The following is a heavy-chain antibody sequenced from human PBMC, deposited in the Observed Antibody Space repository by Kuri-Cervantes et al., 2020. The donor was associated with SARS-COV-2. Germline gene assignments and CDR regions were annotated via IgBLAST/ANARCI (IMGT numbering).Heavy chain of an antibody. V-gene: IGHV4-38-2*01. J-gene: IGHJ4*02. CDR2: IYHSGST. CDR1: GFTFSSYA. Sequence: ESLKISCAASGFTFSSYAMSWVRQAPGKGLEWIGSIYHSGSTYYNPSLKSRVTISVDTSKNQFSLKLSSVTAEDTAVYYCAKTSEKYQLLFSVEHYFDYWGQGALVTVSS. D-gene: IGHD2-2*01. CDR3: AKTSEKYQLLFSVEHYFDY.